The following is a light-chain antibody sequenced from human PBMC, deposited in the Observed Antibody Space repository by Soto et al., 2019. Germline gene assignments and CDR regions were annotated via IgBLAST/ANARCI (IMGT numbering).Light chain of an antibody. CDR2: GAS. J-gene: IGKJ1*01. CDR3: QQDGSSPPWT. V-gene: IGKV3-20*01. Sequence: EIVLTQSPGTLSLSPGERATLSCRASPSVSSSYLACDQQKPGKAPRLLIYGASSTATGIPDRFSASGSGTGFTLTISGLEPEDFVVYYGQQDGSSPPWTFGQGTKVEIK. CDR1: PSVSSSY.